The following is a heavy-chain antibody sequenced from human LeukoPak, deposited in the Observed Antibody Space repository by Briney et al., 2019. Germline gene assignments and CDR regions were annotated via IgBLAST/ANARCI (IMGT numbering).Heavy chain of an antibody. CDR3: ARPRYYGGMDV. J-gene: IGHJ6*03. Sequence: GGSLRLSCAASGFTFTSYEMNWVRQAPGKGLEWVSYISGSGTTIYYADSLKGRFTISRDNAKNSLYLQMNSLRAEDTAVYYCARPRYYGGMDVWGKGTTVTVSS. CDR2: ISGSGTTI. D-gene: IGHD4-17*01. V-gene: IGHV3-48*03. CDR1: GFTFTSYE.